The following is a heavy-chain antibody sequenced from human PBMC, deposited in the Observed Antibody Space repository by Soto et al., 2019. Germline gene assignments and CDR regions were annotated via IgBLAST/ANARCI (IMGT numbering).Heavy chain of an antibody. CDR2: IWYDGSNK. Sequence: GGSLRLSCAASGFTFSSYGMHWIRQAPGKGLEWVAVIWYDGSNKYYADSVKGRFTISRDNSKNTLYLQMNSLRAEDTAVYYCASYSGYDFGAFDIWGQGIMVTVSS. J-gene: IGHJ3*02. D-gene: IGHD5-12*01. V-gene: IGHV3-33*01. CDR1: GFTFSSYG. CDR3: ASYSGYDFGAFDI.